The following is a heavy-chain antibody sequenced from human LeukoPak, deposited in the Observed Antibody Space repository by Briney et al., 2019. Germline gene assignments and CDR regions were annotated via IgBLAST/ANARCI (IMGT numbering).Heavy chain of an antibody. V-gene: IGHV1-18*01. CDR2: ISAYNGNT. J-gene: IGHJ4*02. Sequence: ASVKVSCKASGYTFTSYGISWVRQAPGQGLEWMGWISAYNGNTNYAQKLQGRVTMTTDTSTSTAYMELRSLRSDDTAVYYCARDWVVVPAARGYFDYRGQGTLVTVSS. CDR1: GYTFTSYG. CDR3: ARDWVVVPAARGYFDY. D-gene: IGHD2-2*01.